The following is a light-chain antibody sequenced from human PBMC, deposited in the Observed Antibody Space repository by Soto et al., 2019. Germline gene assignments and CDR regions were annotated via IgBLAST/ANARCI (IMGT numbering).Light chain of an antibody. V-gene: IGLV2-14*03. CDR3: SSYIPRITDWA. CDR2: EVT. Sequence: QSALTQPASVSGSPGQSITISCTGTSSDVGGYNLVSWYQQHPGEAPKLMIYEVTNRPSGVFNRFSGSKSGNTASLTISGLQAEDEADYYCSSYIPRITDWAFGGGTKLTVL. J-gene: IGLJ3*02. CDR1: SSDVGGYNL.